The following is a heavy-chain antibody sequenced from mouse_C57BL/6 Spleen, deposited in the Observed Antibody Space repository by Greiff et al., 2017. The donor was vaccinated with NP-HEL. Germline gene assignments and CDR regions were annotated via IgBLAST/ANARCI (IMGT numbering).Heavy chain of an antibody. CDR2: IDPSDSET. Sequence: QVHVKQPGAELVRPGSSVKLSCKASGYTFTSYWMHWVKQRPIQGLEWIGNIDPSDSETHYNQKFKDKATLTVDKSSSTAYMQLSSLTSEDSAVYYCARGYYDPYAMDYWGQGTSVTVSS. D-gene: IGHD2-4*01. CDR3: ARGYYDPYAMDY. J-gene: IGHJ4*01. V-gene: IGHV1-52*01. CDR1: GYTFTSYW.